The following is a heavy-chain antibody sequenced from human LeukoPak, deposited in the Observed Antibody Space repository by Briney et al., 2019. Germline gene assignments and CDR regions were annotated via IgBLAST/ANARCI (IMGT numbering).Heavy chain of an antibody. V-gene: IGHV4-34*01. CDR3: ASPVISSGIAAAGTDY. CDR2: INHSGTT. D-gene: IGHD6-13*01. J-gene: IGHJ4*02. Sequence: SETLSLTCAVYDGSFSGFYWTWIRQSPGKGLEWIGEINHSGTTYLNPSLKSRVSISVDTSKNQFSLKLNSVTGADTAVYYCASPVISSGIAAAGTDYWGQGTLVTVSS. CDR1: DGSFSGFY.